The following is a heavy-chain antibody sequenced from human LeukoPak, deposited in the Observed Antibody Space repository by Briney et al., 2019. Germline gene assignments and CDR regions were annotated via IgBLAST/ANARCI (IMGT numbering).Heavy chain of an antibody. CDR3: ARAQRWLPLDY. V-gene: IGHV1-18*01. CDR2: IGGYNGNT. J-gene: IGHJ4*02. CDR1: GYTFNSYG. Sequence: ASVKVSCKASGYTFNSYGITWVRQAPGQGLEWMGWIGGYNGNTIYAQRLQGRVTMTTDTTTSTAYMELRSLTSDDTAIYYCARAQRWLPLDYWGQGTLVTVSS. D-gene: IGHD5-24*01.